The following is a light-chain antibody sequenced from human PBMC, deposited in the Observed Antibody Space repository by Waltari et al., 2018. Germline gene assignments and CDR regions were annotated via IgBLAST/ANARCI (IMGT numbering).Light chain of an antibody. J-gene: IGKJ4*01. CDR1: QNIYSN. Sequence: IQMTQSPSALSASVGDRVTISCRASQNIYSNLAWYQQKPGKAPKLLIYAASSLQSGIPARFSGSGSGTDFTLTISSLQPEDSAAYYCQHYFDNPLTFGGGTKVEIK. CDR2: AAS. V-gene: IGKV1-6*01. CDR3: QHYFDNPLT.